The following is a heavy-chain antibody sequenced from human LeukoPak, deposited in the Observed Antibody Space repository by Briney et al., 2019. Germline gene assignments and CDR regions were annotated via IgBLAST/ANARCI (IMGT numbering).Heavy chain of an antibody. CDR3: AWSYSNYHLSPLEY. J-gene: IGHJ4*02. V-gene: IGHV4-61*01. Sequence: SETLSLTCTVSGGSVSSGSYYWSWIRQPPRKGLEWIGCIYDSGSTNYSPSLKSRVTISVDTSKNQLSLKLSSVTAADTAVYYCAWSYSNYHLSPLEYWGPGTLVTVSS. CDR1: GGSVSSGSYY. CDR2: IYDSGST. D-gene: IGHD4-11*01.